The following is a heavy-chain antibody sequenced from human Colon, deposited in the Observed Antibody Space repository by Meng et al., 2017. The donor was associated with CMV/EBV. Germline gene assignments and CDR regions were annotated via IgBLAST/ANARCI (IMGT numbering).Heavy chain of an antibody. CDR2: ISSSSSYI. J-gene: IGHJ4*02. CDR1: GFTFSSYS. V-gene: IGHV3-21*01. D-gene: IGHD3-10*01. CDR3: ASWLGGSMSGFLDF. Sequence: GGSLRLSCAASGFTFSSYSMNWVRQAPGKGLEWVSSISSSSSYIYYADSVRGRFTISRDNAKNSLYLQMKSLRVEDTAVYYCASWLGGSMSGFLDFWGQGTLVTVSS.